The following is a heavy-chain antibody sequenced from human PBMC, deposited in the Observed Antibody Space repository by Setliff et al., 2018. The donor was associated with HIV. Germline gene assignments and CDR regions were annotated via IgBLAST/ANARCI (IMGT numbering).Heavy chain of an antibody. CDR3: AKKTAAYTSGSWLHY. CDR1: GFTFSSYA. Sequence: PGGSLRLSCASSGFTFSSYAMTWVRQAPGKGLECVAVISGSGGDTYYADSVKGRFVISRGKSKSTLYLQMSSLRAEDTAVYYCAKKTAAYTSGSWLHYWGQGTLVTVSS. CDR2: ISGSGGDT. V-gene: IGHV3-23*01. D-gene: IGHD3-10*01. J-gene: IGHJ4*02.